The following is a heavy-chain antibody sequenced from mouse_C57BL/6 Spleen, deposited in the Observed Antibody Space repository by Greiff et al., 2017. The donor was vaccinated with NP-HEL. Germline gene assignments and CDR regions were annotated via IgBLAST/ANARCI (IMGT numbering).Heavy chain of an antibody. D-gene: IGHD1-1*01. V-gene: IGHV1-69*01. CDR1: GYTFTSYW. J-gene: IGHJ1*03. CDR2: IDPSDSYT. CDR3: ARYYYGSSPYWYFDV. Sequence: QVQLQQPGAELVMPGASVKLSCKASGYTFTSYWMHWVKQRPGQGLEWIGEIDPSDSYTNYNQKFKGKSTLTVDKSSSTAYMQLSSLTSEDSAVYYCARYYYGSSPYWYFDVWGTGTTVTVSS.